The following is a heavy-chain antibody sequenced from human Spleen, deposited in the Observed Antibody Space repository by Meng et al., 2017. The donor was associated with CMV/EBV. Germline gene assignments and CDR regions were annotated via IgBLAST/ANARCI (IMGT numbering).Heavy chain of an antibody. CDR1: GGSISGHFY. V-gene: IGHV4-59*11. D-gene: IGHD4-23*01. CDR3: VRGRGHSLFYGLDV. J-gene: IGHJ6*02. CDR2: MAYSGST. Sequence: SETLSLTCSVSGGSISGHFYWGWIRQPPGKGFEWIGYMAYSGSTNYNPSLKSRVTISVDTSQNQVSLRLSSVTAADTAVYYCVRGRGHSLFYGLDVWGQGTTVTVSS.